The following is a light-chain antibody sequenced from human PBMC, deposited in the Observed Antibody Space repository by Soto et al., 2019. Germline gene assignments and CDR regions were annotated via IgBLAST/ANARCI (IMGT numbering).Light chain of an antibody. Sequence: DIQMTQSPSTLSASVVDRFTITFRASQSISYWLAWYQQKPGKDPKLLIYKASSLGGGVPSRFSGSGSGTEFTLTISTLQPDDFATYYSQQYNSYPLTFGGGTKV. V-gene: IGKV1-5*03. CDR3: QQYNSYPLT. J-gene: IGKJ4*01. CDR2: KAS. CDR1: QSISYW.